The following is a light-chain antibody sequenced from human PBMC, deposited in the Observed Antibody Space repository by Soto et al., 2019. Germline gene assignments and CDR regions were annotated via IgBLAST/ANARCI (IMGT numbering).Light chain of an antibody. V-gene: IGKV1-39*01. Sequence: DIQMTQSPSSLSASVGDSVTITCRASQRIGSYVNWYQQKPGKAPKLLIYAATNLEEGVPSRFSGSGSATDFSLSVSGLQPEDFATYYCKQSYSIPVWTFGHGTKVEIK. J-gene: IGKJ1*01. CDR2: AAT. CDR1: QRIGSY. CDR3: KQSYSIPVWT.